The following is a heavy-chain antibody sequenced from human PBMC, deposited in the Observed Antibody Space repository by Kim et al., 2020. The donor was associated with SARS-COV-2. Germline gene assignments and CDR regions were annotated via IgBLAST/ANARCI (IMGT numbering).Heavy chain of an antibody. J-gene: IGHJ6*02. CDR3: ARGVLYQNFYYYGMDV. CDR2: IGTAGDT. V-gene: IGHV3-13*04. CDR1: GFTFSSYD. D-gene: IGHD3-10*01. Sequence: GGSLRLSCAASGFTFSSYDMHWVRKATGKGLEWVSAIGTAGDTYYPGSVKGRFTISRENAKNSLYLQMNSLRAGDTAVYYCARGVLYQNFYYYGMDVWGQGTTVTVSS.